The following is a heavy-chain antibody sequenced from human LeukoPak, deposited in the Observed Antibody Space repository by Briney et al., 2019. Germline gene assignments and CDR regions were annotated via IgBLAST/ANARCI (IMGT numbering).Heavy chain of an antibody. CDR3: ARDGSGSPRSDAFDI. CDR2: IYHSGST. Sequence: KPSETLSLTCTVSGYSMSSGYYWGWIRPPPGKGLEWIGSIYHSGSTYYNPSLKSRVTISVDTSKNQFSLKLSSVTAADTAVYYCARDGSGSPRSDAFDIWGQGTMVTVSS. CDR1: GYSMSSGYY. V-gene: IGHV4-38-2*02. D-gene: IGHD3-10*01. J-gene: IGHJ3*02.